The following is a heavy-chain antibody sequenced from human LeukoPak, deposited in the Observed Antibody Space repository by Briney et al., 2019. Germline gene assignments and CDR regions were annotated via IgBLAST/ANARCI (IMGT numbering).Heavy chain of an antibody. CDR2: IYHSGST. CDR1: GGSISSGGYY. Sequence: SQTLSLTCTVSGGSISSGGYYWSWIRQPPGKGLEWIGYIYHSGSTYYNPSLKSRVTISVDRSKNQFSLKLSSVTAADTAAYYCASGYCSSTSCYGYYFDYWGQGTLVTVSS. CDR3: ASGYCSSTSCYGYYFDY. V-gene: IGHV4-30-2*01. D-gene: IGHD2-2*01. J-gene: IGHJ4*02.